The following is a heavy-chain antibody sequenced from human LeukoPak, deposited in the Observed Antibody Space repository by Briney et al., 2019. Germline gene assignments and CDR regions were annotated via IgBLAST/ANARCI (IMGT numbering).Heavy chain of an antibody. D-gene: IGHD2-2*02. CDR3: ASKNSGLYPFYY. V-gene: IGHV3-23*01. Sequence: GRSLRLSCAAAGFSFRNFAMSWVRQAPGKGLEWVSGISDSGSDTRYADSVKGRFTISRDNSRNTLYLQMNNLRDEDTAIYFCASKNSGLYPFYYWGQGTLVTVSS. CDR1: GFSFRNFA. J-gene: IGHJ4*02. CDR2: ISDSGSDT.